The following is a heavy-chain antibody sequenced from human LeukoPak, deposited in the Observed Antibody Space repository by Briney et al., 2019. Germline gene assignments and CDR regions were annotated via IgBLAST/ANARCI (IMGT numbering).Heavy chain of an antibody. CDR2: ISGSGGST. J-gene: IGHJ4*02. D-gene: IGHD3-10*01. CDR1: GFTFSSYA. V-gene: IGHV3-23*01. Sequence: PGGSLRLSCAASGFTFSSYAMSWVRQAPGKGLEWVPAISGSGGSTYYADSVKGRFTISRDNSKNTLYLQMNSLRAEDTAVYYCARTMVRGVHFDYWGQGTLVTVSS. CDR3: ARTMVRGVHFDY.